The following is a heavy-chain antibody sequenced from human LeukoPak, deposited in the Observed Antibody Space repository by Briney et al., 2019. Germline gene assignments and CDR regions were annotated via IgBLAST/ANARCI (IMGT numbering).Heavy chain of an antibody. J-gene: IGHJ4*02. CDR3: ARGSWGEIAGRKSFEF. CDR1: EYTFTSYD. Sequence: GASVKVSCKASEYTFTSYDINWVRQAPGQGLEWMGWMNPNSGNTGYAQKFQGRVTMTRVTSISTAYMELNNLTSGDTAVYYCARGSWGEIAGRKSFEFWGQGSLVTVSS. V-gene: IGHV1-8*01. CDR2: MNPNSGNT. D-gene: IGHD6-6*01.